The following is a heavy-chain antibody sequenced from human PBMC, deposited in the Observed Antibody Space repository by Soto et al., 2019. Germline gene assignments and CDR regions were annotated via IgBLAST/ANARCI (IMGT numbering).Heavy chain of an antibody. D-gene: IGHD3-3*01. CDR3: AHSQTNFVLRFLEWSMDV. CDR2: IYWDDDK. V-gene: IGHV2-5*02. Sequence: QITLKESGPTLVKPTQPLTLTCTFSGFSLSTSGVGVGWIXXXPGXALEWLALIYWDDDKRYSPSLKRRPTITKDTSKNQVVLTMTNMDPVDTATYYCAHSQTNFVLRFLEWSMDVWGKGTTVTVSS. CDR1: GFSLSTSGVG. J-gene: IGHJ6*04.